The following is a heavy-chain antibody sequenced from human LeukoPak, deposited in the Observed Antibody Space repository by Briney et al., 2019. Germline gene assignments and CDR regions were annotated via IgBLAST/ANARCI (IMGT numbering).Heavy chain of an antibody. CDR1: GYTFTSYG. CDR3: ARDRVAAAGDAFDI. J-gene: IGHJ3*02. D-gene: IGHD6-13*01. CDR2: ISAYNGNT. Sequence: ASVKVSSKASGYTFTSYGITRGRQAPGQGLEWMGWISAYNGNTNYAQKLQGRVTMTTDTSTSTAYMELRSLRSDDTAVYYCARDRVAAAGDAFDIWGQGTMVTVSS. V-gene: IGHV1-18*01.